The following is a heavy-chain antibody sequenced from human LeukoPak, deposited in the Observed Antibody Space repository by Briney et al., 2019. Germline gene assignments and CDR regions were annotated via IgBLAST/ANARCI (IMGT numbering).Heavy chain of an antibody. CDR2: ISAYNGNT. J-gene: IGHJ5*02. V-gene: IGHV1-18*01. D-gene: IGHD3-9*01. CDR3: ARVRTILGWFDP. Sequence: ASVKVSCKASGYTFTSYGISWVRQAPGQGLEWVGWISAYNGNTNYAQKLQGRVTMTTDTSTSTAYMELRSLRSDDTAVYYCARVRTILGWFDPWGQGTLVTVSS. CDR1: GYTFTSYG.